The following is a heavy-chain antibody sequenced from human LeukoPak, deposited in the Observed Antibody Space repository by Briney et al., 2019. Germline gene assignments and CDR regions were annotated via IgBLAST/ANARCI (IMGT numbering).Heavy chain of an antibody. Sequence: PSEALSLTCTVSGHSISSYQWNWVRQPPGKGLEWIGYIYYSGSTNYNPSLKSRVTISVDTSKNQFSLTLTSVTAADTAIYYCARRFDSWGQGALVTVSS. CDR3: ARRFDS. J-gene: IGHJ4*02. CDR1: GHSISSYQ. CDR2: IYYSGST. V-gene: IGHV4-59*08.